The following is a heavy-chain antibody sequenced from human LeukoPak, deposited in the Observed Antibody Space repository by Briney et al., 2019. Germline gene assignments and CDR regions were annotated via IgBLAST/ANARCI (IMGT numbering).Heavy chain of an antibody. D-gene: IGHD2-8*01. CDR1: GFTFSSYA. CDR2: ISGSGGST. J-gene: IGHJ4*02. Sequence: PGGSLRLSCAAPGFTFSSYAMSWVRQAPGKGPEWVSAISGSGGSTYYADSVKGRFTISRDNSKNTLYLQMNSLRAEDTAVYYCAKHPIVLMVYGTHFDYWGQGTLVTVSS. V-gene: IGHV3-23*01. CDR3: AKHPIVLMVYGTHFDY.